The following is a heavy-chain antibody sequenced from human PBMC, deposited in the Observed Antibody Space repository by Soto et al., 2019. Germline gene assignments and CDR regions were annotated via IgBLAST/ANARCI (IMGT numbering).Heavy chain of an antibody. CDR1: GGSFSGYY. J-gene: IGHJ6*04. D-gene: IGHD2-8*01. V-gene: IGHV4-34*01. Sequence: SETLSLTCAVYGGSFSGYYWSWIRQPPGKGLEWIGEINHSGSTNYNPSLKSRVTISVDTSKNQFSLKLSSVTAADTAVYYCARGIVLITDVWGKGTTVTVSS. CDR2: INHSGST. CDR3: ARGIVLITDV.